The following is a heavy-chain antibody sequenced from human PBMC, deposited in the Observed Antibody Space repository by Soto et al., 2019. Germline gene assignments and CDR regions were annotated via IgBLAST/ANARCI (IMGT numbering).Heavy chain of an antibody. Sequence: SETLSLTCSVSGASMTSSIYYWAWIRQAPGKGLEWIGSLNYGGTTYHSPSLEGRVTMSVDTSKKEFSLNVISVTAADTAIYYCARQSYFDGAGYYLGWLDPWGQGTLVTVSS. CDR3: ARQSYFDGAGYYLGWLDP. D-gene: IGHD3-22*01. CDR2: LNYGGTT. V-gene: IGHV4-39*01. CDR1: GASMTSSIYY. J-gene: IGHJ5*02.